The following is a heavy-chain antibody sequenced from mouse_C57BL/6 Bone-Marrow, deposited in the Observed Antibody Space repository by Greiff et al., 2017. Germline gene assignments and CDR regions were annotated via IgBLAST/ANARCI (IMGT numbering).Heavy chain of an antibody. CDR3: ARAGRRRYCDV. J-gene: IGHJ1*03. CDR2: IHPNSGST. CDR1: GYTFTSYW. V-gene: IGHV1-64*01. Sequence: QVQLKQPGAELVKPGASVKLSCKASGYTFTSYWMHWVKQRPGQGLEWIGMIHPNSGSTNYNEKFKGKATLTVDKSSSTAYMQLRSLTSEDSAVYYGARAGRRRYCDVWGTGTTVTVSS. D-gene: IGHD3-3*01.